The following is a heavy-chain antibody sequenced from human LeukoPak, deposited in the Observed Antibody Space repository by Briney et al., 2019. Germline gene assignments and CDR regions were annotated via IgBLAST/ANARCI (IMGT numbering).Heavy chain of an antibody. CDR3: ARTHLNYYDSSGLFDY. CDR1: GFTFDDYG. J-gene: IGHJ4*02. Sequence: GGSLRLSCAASGFTFDDYGMSWVRQAPGKGLELVSGINWNGGSTGYADSVKGRFTISRDNAKNSLYLQMNSLRAEDTALYYCARTHLNYYDSSGLFDYWGQGTLVTVSS. CDR2: INWNGGST. V-gene: IGHV3-20*04. D-gene: IGHD3-22*01.